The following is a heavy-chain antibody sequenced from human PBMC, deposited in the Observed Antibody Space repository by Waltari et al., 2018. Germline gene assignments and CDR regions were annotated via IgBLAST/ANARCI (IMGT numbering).Heavy chain of an antibody. D-gene: IGHD6-25*01. V-gene: IGHV4-61*02. CDR1: GGSISSGSYY. CDR3: ARVSYSSGWYVDY. Sequence: QVQLQESGPGLVKPSQTLSLTCTVSGGSISSGSYYWSWIRQPAGKGLEWIGRIYTSGSTNYNPSLKSRVTISVDTSKNQFSLKLSSVTAADTAVYYCARVSYSSGWYVDYWGQGTLVTVSS. CDR2: IYTSGST. J-gene: IGHJ4*02.